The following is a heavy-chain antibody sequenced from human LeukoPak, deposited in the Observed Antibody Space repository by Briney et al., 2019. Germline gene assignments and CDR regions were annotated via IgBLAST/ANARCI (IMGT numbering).Heavy chain of an antibody. V-gene: IGHV3-13*01. J-gene: IGHJ4*02. Sequence: GGSLRLSCAASGFTFSSYDMHWVRQATGKGLEWVSAIGTAGDTYYPGSVKGRFTISRENAKNSLYLQMNSLRAGDTAVYYCARTRMIVVVIMRYYFDYWGQGTLVTASS. CDR2: IGTAGDT. CDR3: ARTRMIVVVIMRYYFDY. CDR1: GFTFSSYD. D-gene: IGHD3-22*01.